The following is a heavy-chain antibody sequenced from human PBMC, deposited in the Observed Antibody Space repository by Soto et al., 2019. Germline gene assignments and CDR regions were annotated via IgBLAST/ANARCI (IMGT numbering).Heavy chain of an antibody. V-gene: IGHV3-53*01. CDR3: ARHRHPRGTVGATSPLDP. J-gene: IGHJ5*02. D-gene: IGHD1-26*01. Sequence: DVQLVESGGGLVQPGGSLRLSCAISGSSVSSNYLSWVRQAPGKGLEWVSVHYSGGSTYYADSVQGRFTISRDKSNNTLYLQMRRVRAEDTAVYFCARHRHPRGTVGATSPLDPWGQGTQVTVSS. CDR2: HYSGGST. CDR1: GSSVSSNY.